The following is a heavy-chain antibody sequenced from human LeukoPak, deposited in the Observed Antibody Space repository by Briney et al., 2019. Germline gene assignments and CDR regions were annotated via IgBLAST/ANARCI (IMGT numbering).Heavy chain of an antibody. Sequence: PSETLSLTCTVSGGSISSYYWSWLRQPPGKGLEWIGYIYYSGSTNYNPSLKSRVTISVDTSKNQFSLKLSSVTAADTAVYYCAGLYDFWSGYYPNWGQGTTVTVSS. D-gene: IGHD3-3*01. J-gene: IGHJ6*02. CDR1: GGSISSYY. CDR3: AGLYDFWSGYYPN. V-gene: IGHV4-59*01. CDR2: IYYSGST.